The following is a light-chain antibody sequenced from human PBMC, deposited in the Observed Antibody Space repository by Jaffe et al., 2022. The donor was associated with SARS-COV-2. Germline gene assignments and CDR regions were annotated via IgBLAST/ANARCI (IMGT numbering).Light chain of an antibody. CDR3: QVWDSSSDHPGVA. CDR1: NIGSKS. J-gene: IGLJ2*01. Sequence: SYVLTQPPSVSVAPGKTARITCGGNNIGSKSVHWYQQKPGQAPVLVIYYDSDRPSGIPERFSGSNSGNTATLTISRVEAGDEADYYCQVWDSSSDHPGVAFGGGTKLTVL. CDR2: YDS. V-gene: IGLV3-21*04.